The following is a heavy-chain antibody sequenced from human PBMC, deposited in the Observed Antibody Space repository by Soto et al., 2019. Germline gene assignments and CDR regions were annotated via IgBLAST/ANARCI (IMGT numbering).Heavy chain of an antibody. J-gene: IGHJ6*02. Sequence: QAQLVEPGAGVVQPGRSLSLSCAASGFTFKNYGMHWVRQAPGEWLECVAVVWSAGINKYYADSVNGRFTISRDDSKNTLYLQMNSLRVEDTAMYYCARALDTTTVTRGGVDVWGQGTTVTLSS. V-gene: IGHV3-33*01. CDR2: VWSAGINK. D-gene: IGHD4-17*01. CDR1: GFTFKNYG. CDR3: ARALDTTTVTRGGVDV.